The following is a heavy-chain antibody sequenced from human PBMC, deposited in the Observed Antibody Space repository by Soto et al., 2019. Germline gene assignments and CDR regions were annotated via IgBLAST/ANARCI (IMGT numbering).Heavy chain of an antibody. D-gene: IGHD1-26*01. J-gene: IGHJ4*02. V-gene: IGHV3-23*01. CDR1: GFIFSNHA. Sequence: PGGSLRLSCAASGFIFSNHAMSWVRQVPGKGLEWVSGISAGGNLIYYADSVRGRFTMSRDNSKNMLYLQMNSLRAEDTAVYYCALRKTGSYFDYWGQGTLVTVSS. CDR2: ISAGGNLI. CDR3: ALRKTGSYFDY.